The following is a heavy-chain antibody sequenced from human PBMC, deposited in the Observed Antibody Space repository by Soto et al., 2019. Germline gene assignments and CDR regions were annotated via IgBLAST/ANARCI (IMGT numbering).Heavy chain of an antibody. CDR1: GYSFTSYW. Sequence: HGESLKISCKGSGYSFTSYWIGCLRQMPGKGLEWMGIIYPGDSDTRYSPSFQGQVTISADKSISTAYLQWSSLKASDTAMYYCARLNARITYYYDSSGQRGNVRQWGQGTFVTVSS. D-gene: IGHD3-22*01. CDR2: IYPGDSDT. J-gene: IGHJ1*01. V-gene: IGHV5-51*01. CDR3: ARLNARITYYYDSSGQRGNVRQ.